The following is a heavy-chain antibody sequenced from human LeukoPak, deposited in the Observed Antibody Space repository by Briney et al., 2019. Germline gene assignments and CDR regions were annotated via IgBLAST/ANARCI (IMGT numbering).Heavy chain of an antibody. V-gene: IGHV4-59*01. CDR2: IYYSGST. D-gene: IGHD3-22*01. Sequence: PSETLSLTCTVSGGSISSYYWSWIRQPPGKGLEWIGYIYYSGSTNYNPSLKSRVTISVDTSKNQFSLKLSSVTAADTAVYYCARGDYYDSSGRNWGQGTLVTVYS. CDR1: GGSISSYY. CDR3: ARGDYYDSSGRN. J-gene: IGHJ4*02.